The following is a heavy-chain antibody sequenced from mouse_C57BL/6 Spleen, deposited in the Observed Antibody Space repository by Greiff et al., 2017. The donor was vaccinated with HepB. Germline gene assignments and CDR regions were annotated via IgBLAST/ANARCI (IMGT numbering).Heavy chain of an antibody. Sequence: EVMLVESGGGLVKPGGSLKLSCAASGFTFSSYAMSWVRQTPEKRLEWVATISDGGSYTYYPDNVKGRFTISRDNAKNNLYLQMSHLKSEDTAMYYCARDRYGNYVFDYGGQGTTLTVSS. CDR2: ISDGGSYT. D-gene: IGHD2-10*02. CDR1: GFTFSSYA. V-gene: IGHV5-4*01. CDR3: ARDRYGNYVFDY. J-gene: IGHJ2*01.